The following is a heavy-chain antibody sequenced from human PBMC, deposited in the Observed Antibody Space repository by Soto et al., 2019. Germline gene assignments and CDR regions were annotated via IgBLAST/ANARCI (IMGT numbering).Heavy chain of an antibody. J-gene: IGHJ6*03. Sequence: EVQLLESGGGLVQPGGSLRLSCAASGFTFSSYAMSWLRQAPGKGLEWVSAISGSGGSTYYADSVKGRFTISRDNSKNTLYLQMNSPRAEDTAVYYCVRTVTYYMDVWGKGTTVTVSS. CDR1: GFTFSSYA. D-gene: IGHD4-4*01. CDR2: ISGSGGST. V-gene: IGHV3-23*01. CDR3: VRTVTYYMDV.